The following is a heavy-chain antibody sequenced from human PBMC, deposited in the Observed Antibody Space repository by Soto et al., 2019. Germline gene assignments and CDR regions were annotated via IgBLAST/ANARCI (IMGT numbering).Heavy chain of an antibody. CDR1: GYTFTGYY. J-gene: IGHJ5*02. D-gene: IGHD3-3*01. CDR3: ARASYDFWSGYYPSNWFDP. Sequence: ASVKVSCKASGYTFTGYYMHWVRQAPGQGLEWMGWINPNSGGTNYAQKFQGRVTMTRDTSISTAYMELSRLRSDDTAVYYCARASYDFWSGYYPSNWFDPWGQGTLVTVSS. CDR2: INPNSGGT. V-gene: IGHV1-2*02.